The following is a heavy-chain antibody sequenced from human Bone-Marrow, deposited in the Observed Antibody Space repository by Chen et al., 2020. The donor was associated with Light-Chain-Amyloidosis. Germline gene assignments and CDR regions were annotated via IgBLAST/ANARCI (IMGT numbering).Heavy chain of an antibody. D-gene: IGHD3-16*01. J-gene: IGHJ6*02. Sequence: EVQLVESGGGLEQPGGSLSLSCATSGFLFNSYEMNWVRQAPGKGLEWVSYISSGGSSIYYADSVKGRFTISRDNTKNSLYLQMNSLRGEDTAVYFCARVWGGYMDVWGQGTTVTVSS. CDR1: GFLFNSYE. CDR2: ISSGGSSI. V-gene: IGHV3-48*03. CDR3: ARVWGGYMDV.